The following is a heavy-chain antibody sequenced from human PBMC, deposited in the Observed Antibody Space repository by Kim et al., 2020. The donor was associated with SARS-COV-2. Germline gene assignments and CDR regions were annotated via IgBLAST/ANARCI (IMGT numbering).Heavy chain of an antibody. V-gene: IGHV3-74*01. Sequence: GGSLRLSCAASGFTFSAYWMHWVRQAPGKGLVWVSRIKMDGTHTDYADSVKGRFSISRDNAKNTLHLQMIGLRVDDTAVYYCVRDGHHWAFDSCGQGTLVTVSS. D-gene: IGHD7-27*01. CDR3: VRDGHHWAFDS. CDR2: IKMDGTHT. J-gene: IGHJ4*02. CDR1: GFTFSAYW.